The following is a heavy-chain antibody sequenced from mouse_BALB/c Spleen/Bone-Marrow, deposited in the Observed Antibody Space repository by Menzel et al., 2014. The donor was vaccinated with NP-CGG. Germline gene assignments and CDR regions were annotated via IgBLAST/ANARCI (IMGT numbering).Heavy chain of an antibody. CDR2: INPDSSTI. V-gene: IGHV4-1*02. J-gene: IGHJ2*01. Sequence: EVQGVESGGGLVQPGGSLKLSCAASGFDFSRYWMSWVRQAPGKGLEWIGEINPDSSTINYSPSLKDKFIISRDNAKNTLYLQMSKVRSEDTALYYCARQGYYGKGDYWGQGTTLTVSS. D-gene: IGHD2-1*01. CDR1: GFDFSRYW. CDR3: ARQGYYGKGDY.